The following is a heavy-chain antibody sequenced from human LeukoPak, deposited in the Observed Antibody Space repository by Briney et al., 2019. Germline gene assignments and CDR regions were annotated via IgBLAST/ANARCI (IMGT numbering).Heavy chain of an antibody. D-gene: IGHD5-12*01. CDR1: GGSISSYY. J-gene: IGHJ4*02. Sequence: SETLSLTCTVSGGSISSYYWSWLRQPPGKGLEYIGYTHYSGSTNYNPSLKSRVTISLDTSGNQFSLKLSSVTAVDTAVYYCARGANSVAIYDYWGQGTLVTVSS. CDR3: ARGANSVAIYDY. CDR2: THYSGST. V-gene: IGHV4-59*01.